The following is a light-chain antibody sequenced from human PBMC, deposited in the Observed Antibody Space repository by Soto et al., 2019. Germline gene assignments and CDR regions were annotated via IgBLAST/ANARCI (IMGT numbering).Light chain of an antibody. CDR3: QQYGSSLN. V-gene: IGKV3-15*01. CDR1: QSVSSN. CDR2: GAS. Sequence: EIVMTPSPATLSVSPVERATLSCRASQSVSSNLAWYQQKPGQAPRLLIYGASTRATGIPARFSGSGSGTEFTLTISSLQSEDFAVYYCQQYGSSLNCGGGTKGDIK. J-gene: IGKJ4*01.